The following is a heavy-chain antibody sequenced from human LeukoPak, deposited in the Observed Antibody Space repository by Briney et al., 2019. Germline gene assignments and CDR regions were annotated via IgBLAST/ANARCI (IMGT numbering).Heavy chain of an antibody. Sequence: ASVKVSCKASGYTFTSYDINWVRQATGQGLEWMGWMNPNSGNTGYAQKFQGRVTMTRNTSISTAYMELSSLRSEDTAVYYCARGVGATLYYYYGMDVWGQGTTVTVSS. D-gene: IGHD1-26*01. CDR1: GYTFTSYD. V-gene: IGHV1-8*01. J-gene: IGHJ6*02. CDR3: ARGVGATLYYYYGMDV. CDR2: MNPNSGNT.